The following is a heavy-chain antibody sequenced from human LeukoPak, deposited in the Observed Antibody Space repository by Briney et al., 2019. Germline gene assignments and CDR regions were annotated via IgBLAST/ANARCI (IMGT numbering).Heavy chain of an antibody. CDR3: ARVGLGYCSSTSCYEFDY. CDR2: ISAYNGNT. D-gene: IGHD2-2*01. J-gene: IGHJ4*02. Sequence: GASVKVPCKASGYTFTSYGISWVRQAPGQGLEWMGWISAYNGNTNYAQKLQGRVTMTTDTSTSTAYMELRSLRSDDTAVYYCARVGLGYCSSTSCYEFDYWGQGTLVTVSS. CDR1: GYTFTSYG. V-gene: IGHV1-18*04.